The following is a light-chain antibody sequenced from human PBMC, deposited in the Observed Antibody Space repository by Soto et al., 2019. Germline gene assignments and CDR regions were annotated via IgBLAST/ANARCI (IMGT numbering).Light chain of an antibody. V-gene: IGLV2-18*01. CDR2: EVS. Sequence: QSALTQPPSVSGSPGQSVTISCTGTSSDVGSYNRVSWYQQPPGTAPKLMIYEVSNRPSGVPDRFSGSKSGNTASLTISGLQAEDEAVYYGSLYTSSSTGVVFGGGTKLTVL. J-gene: IGLJ2*01. CDR3: SLYTSSSTGVV. CDR1: SSDVGSYNR.